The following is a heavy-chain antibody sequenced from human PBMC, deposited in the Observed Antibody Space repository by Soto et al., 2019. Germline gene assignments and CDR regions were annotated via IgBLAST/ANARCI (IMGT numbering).Heavy chain of an antibody. CDR2: IILIFGTA. Sequence: SVKVSCKASGGTFSSYAISWVRQAPGQGLEWMGGIILIFGTANYAQKFQGRVTITADESTSTAYMELSSLRSEDTAVYYCARVGVYSRYFDYWGQGTLVTVSS. CDR1: GGTFSSYA. CDR3: ARVGVYSRYFDY. V-gene: IGHV1-69*13. J-gene: IGHJ4*02. D-gene: IGHD3-3*01.